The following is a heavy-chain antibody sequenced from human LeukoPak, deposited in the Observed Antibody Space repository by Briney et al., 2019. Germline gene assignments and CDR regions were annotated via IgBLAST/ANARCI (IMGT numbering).Heavy chain of an antibody. CDR3: AHKRNWVFVY. Sequence: SGPTLVKPIQTLTLTCTFSGFSLSTNAVGVGWIRQPPGKALEWLALIYWNGDQRYSPSLQSRLSITKDTSKNQVVLTMTNMDPVDTATYYCAHKRNWVFVYWGQGTLVTVSS. CDR1: GFSLSTNAVG. V-gene: IGHV2-5*01. J-gene: IGHJ4*02. D-gene: IGHD7-27*01. CDR2: IYWNGDQ.